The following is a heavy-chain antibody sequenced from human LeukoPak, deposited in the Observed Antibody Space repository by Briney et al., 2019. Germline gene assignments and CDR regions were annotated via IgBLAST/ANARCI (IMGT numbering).Heavy chain of an antibody. CDR1: GGSFSGYY. CDR3: ARGLRYYDGSGYCRLFDN. V-gene: IGHV4-34*01. D-gene: IGHD3-22*01. J-gene: IGHJ4*02. CDR2: INHSGST. Sequence: PSETLSLTCAVYGGSFSGYYWSWIRQPPGKGLEWIGEINHSGSTNYNPSLKSRVTISVDTSKNQFSLKLSSVTAADTAVYYCARGLRYYDGSGYCRLFDNWGQRDLVTVSS.